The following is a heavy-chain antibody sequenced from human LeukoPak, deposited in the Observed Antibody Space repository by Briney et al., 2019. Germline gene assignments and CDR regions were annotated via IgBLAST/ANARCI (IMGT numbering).Heavy chain of an antibody. V-gene: IGHV3-30-3*01. J-gene: IGHJ6*03. Sequence: GGSLRLSCAASGFTFSSYAMHWVRQAPGKGLEWVAVISYDGSNKYYADSVKGRFTISRDNSKNTLYLQMNSLRAEDTAVYYCARSGTPDLYYYYMDVWGKGTTVTVSS. CDR3: ARSGTPDLYYYYMDV. CDR1: GFTFSSYA. CDR2: ISYDGSNK. D-gene: IGHD1-1*01.